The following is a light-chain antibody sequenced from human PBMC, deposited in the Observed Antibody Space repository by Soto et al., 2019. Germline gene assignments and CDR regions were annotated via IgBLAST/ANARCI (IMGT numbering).Light chain of an antibody. J-gene: IGLJ2*01. CDR3: CSYANHNTFVP. Sequence: QSSLTQPASVSGSPGQSITVSCTGSGGAVGTYNLVSWYQQLPGKAPKLIIYAGSRRPSDVSDRFSGSQSGNTASLTISGLQTEDEGDYYCCSYANHNTFVPFGGGTKLTVL. CDR2: AGS. V-gene: IGLV2-23*03. CDR1: GGAVGTYNL.